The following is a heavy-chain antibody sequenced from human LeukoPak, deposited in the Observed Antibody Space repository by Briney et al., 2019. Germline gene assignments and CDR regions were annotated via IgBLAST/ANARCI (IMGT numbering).Heavy chain of an antibody. CDR3: ARFGYVAAVDV. CDR2: INPAGSET. V-gene: IGHV3-7*01. D-gene: IGHD2-15*01. CDR1: GFSFSAYW. Sequence: GGSLRLSCAASGFSFSAYWMTWVRQALGTGLEWVANINPAGSETYYADPVKGRFSISRDNAKNLVYLQMNSLRAEDTAVYHCARFGYVAAVDVWGQGTPVTVSS. J-gene: IGHJ4*02.